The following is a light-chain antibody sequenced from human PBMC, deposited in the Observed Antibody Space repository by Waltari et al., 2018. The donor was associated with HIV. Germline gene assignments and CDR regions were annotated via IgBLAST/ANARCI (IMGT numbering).Light chain of an antibody. V-gene: IGLV1-47*01. J-gene: IGLJ2*01. CDR2: LND. CDR3: AVWDDSRGGPV. Sequence: QSVLTQPPSASGTPGQRVTISCSGSSSNIGSNYIYWYQQLPGTAPKLLIYLNDERPSGVPDRFSGSKSGTSASLAISGLRSEDEADYYCAVWDDSRGGPVFGGGTKLTVL. CDR1: SSNIGSNY.